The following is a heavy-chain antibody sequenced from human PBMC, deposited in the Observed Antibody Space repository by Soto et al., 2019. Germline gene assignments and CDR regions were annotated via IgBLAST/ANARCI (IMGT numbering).Heavy chain of an antibody. D-gene: IGHD6-13*01. Sequence: QVHLAQSGAEVKKPGASVKVPCKASGYTFTSYGISWVRQAPGQELEWMGWISAYNGKTNYAQKLQGRGTMTTDTSTSPAYMELRGLRSDDTALDYWARAPRSSWYAPWGQGTLVTVSS. V-gene: IGHV1-18*01. J-gene: IGHJ5*02. CDR2: ISAYNGKT. CDR1: GYTFTSYG. CDR3: ARAPRSSWYAP.